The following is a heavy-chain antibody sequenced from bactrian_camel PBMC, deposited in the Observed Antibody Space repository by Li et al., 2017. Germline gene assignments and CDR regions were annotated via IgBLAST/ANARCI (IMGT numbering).Heavy chain of an antibody. J-gene: IGHJ4*01. CDR3: AARKVARGSHFSLGRAPALRRDEYNF. CDR2: VLRGGSVT. Sequence: HVQLVESGGGSVQAGGSLRLSCVYEEDTYDSACMSWFRQAPGKDREGVAGVLRGGSVTYYADSVQGRFTISQDNSKNTLFLQMNVLRPEDTAMYYCAARKVARGSHFSLGRAPALRRDEYNFWGQGTQVTVS. V-gene: IGHV3S6*01. D-gene: IGHD2*01. CDR1: EDTYDSAC.